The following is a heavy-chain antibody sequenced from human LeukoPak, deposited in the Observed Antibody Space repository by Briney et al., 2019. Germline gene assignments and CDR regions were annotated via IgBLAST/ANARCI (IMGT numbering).Heavy chain of an antibody. Sequence: PGGSLRLSCAASGFAFSSYGMSWVRQAPGKGQEWVSAIGASGGSTYYADSVKGRFTISRDNSKNTLYLQMNSLRAEDTAVYYCAKRFGSSYYMDVWGKGTTVTVSS. CDR3: AKRFGSSYYMDV. J-gene: IGHJ6*03. V-gene: IGHV3-23*01. D-gene: IGHD1-26*01. CDR1: GFAFSSYG. CDR2: IGASGGST.